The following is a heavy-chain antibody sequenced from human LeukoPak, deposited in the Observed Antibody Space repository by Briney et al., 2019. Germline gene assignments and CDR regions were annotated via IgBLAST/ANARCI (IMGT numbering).Heavy chain of an antibody. V-gene: IGHV4-31*03. Sequence: PSQTLSLTCTVSGGSISSGGYYWSWIRQHPGKGLEWIGYIYYSGTTYYNPSLKSRVTISVDTPKNQFSLKLSSVTAADTAVYYCARAGTVTSFDYWGQGTLATVSS. CDR2: IYYSGTT. CDR3: ARAGTVTSFDY. D-gene: IGHD4-17*01. CDR1: GGSISSGGYY. J-gene: IGHJ4*02.